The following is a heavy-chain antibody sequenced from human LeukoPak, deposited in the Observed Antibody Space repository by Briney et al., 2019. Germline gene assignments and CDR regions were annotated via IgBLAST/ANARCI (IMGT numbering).Heavy chain of an antibody. CDR2: IIPIFGTA. J-gene: IGHJ4*02. V-gene: IGHV1-69*05. CDR3: ARGRVGSSSSPFDY. D-gene: IGHD6-6*01. CDR1: GGTFSSYA. Sequence: ASVKVSCKASGGTFSSYAISWVRQAPGQGLEWMGGIIPIFGTANYAQKFQGRVTMTTDTSTSTAYMELRSLRSDDTAVYYCARGRVGSSSSPFDYWGQGTLVTVSS.